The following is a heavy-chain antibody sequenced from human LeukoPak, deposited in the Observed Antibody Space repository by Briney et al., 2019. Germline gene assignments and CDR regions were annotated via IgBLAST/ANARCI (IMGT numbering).Heavy chain of an antibody. CDR1: GFTFSSYG. J-gene: IGHJ4*02. V-gene: IGHV3-30*02. Sequence: GESLRLSCAASGFTFSSYGMHWVRQAPGKGLEWVAVIWYDGSNKYYADSVKGRFTISRDNSKNTLYLQMNSLRAEDTAMYYCAKDGIVVSYFDYWGQGTLVTVSS. D-gene: IGHD3-22*01. CDR3: AKDGIVVSYFDY. CDR2: IWYDGSNK.